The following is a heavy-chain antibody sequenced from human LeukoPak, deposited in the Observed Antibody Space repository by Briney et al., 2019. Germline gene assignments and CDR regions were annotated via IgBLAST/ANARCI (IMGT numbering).Heavy chain of an antibody. Sequence: GGSLRLSCAASGFTFSSYGMHWVRQAPGKGLEWVAFIRYDGSNKYYADSVKGRFTISRDNSKNTLYLQMNSLRAEDTAVYYCAKDTGSEQRLVHSNWFDPWGQGTLVTVSS. CDR1: GFTFSSYG. J-gene: IGHJ5*02. CDR3: AKDTGSEQRLVHSNWFDP. V-gene: IGHV3-30*02. D-gene: IGHD6-13*01. CDR2: IRYDGSNK.